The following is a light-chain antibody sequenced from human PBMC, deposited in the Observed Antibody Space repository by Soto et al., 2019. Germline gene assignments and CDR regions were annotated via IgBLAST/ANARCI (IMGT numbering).Light chain of an antibody. CDR2: DAS. J-gene: IGKJ3*01. V-gene: IGKV3-20*01. CDR1: QSVSSSY. CDR3: QQYGSSPLFT. Sequence: EIVLTQSPGTLSLSPGAKATLSCRASQSVSSSYLAWYQQKPGQAPRLLIYDASSRATGIPDRFSGSGSGIDFTLTISRLEPEDFAVYYCQQYGSSPLFTFGPGTKVDIK.